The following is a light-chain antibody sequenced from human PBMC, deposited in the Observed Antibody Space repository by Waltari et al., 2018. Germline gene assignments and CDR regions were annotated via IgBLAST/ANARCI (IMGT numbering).Light chain of an antibody. V-gene: IGKV3-15*01. CDR3: QQYNNWPPKYT. CDR1: RSVSRN. J-gene: IGKJ2*01. CDR2: GAS. Sequence: EIVMTQSPATLSVSPGERATLSGRASRSVSRNLAWYQQKPGQAPRLLIYGASTRSTGIPARCSGRGSGTEFTLTISSLQSEDFAVYYCQQYNNWPPKYTFGQGTKLEIK.